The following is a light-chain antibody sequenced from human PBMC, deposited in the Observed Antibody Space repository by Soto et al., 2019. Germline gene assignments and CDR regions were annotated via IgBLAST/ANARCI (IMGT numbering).Light chain of an antibody. CDR3: HQYTGSPHS. Sequence: EIVLTQAPDTLSLSPGERATLSCRASQSVRNNYLAWYQQKPGQAPRLLIYGASSRATGIPDRFSGSVSGTDFTLTISRLEPADFAVDYCHQYTGSPHSFGGGTKVEI. CDR2: GAS. CDR1: QSVRNNY. J-gene: IGKJ4*01. V-gene: IGKV3-20*01.